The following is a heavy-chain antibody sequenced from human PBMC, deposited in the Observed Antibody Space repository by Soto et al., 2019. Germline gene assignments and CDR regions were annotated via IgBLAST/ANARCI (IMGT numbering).Heavy chain of an antibody. J-gene: IGHJ4*02. Sequence: EVQLLESGGGLVQPGGSLRLSCAASGFTFSSYAMRWVRQAPVKGLEWVSAISGSGDSTYYADSVKGRFTISRDNSKNTLYLQMNGLRAEDTAVYYCASRGSGSYYDYWGQGTLVTVSS. CDR2: ISGSGDST. V-gene: IGHV3-23*01. CDR1: GFTFSSYA. D-gene: IGHD1-26*01. CDR3: ASRGSGSYYDY.